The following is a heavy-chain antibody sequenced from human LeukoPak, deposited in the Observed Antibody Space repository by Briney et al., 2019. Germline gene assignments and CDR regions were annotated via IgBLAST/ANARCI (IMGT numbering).Heavy chain of an antibody. Sequence: PGGSLRLSCAASGFTVSSNYMSWVRQAPGKGLEWVSVIYSGGSTYYADSVKGRFTISRDNSKNTLYLQMNSLRAEDTAAYYCAKDSLAPLYSSGWYYYYDYWGQGTLVTVSS. D-gene: IGHD6-19*01. CDR3: AKDSLAPLYSSGWYYYYDY. J-gene: IGHJ4*02. CDR1: GFTVSSNY. V-gene: IGHV3-66*01. CDR2: IYSGGST.